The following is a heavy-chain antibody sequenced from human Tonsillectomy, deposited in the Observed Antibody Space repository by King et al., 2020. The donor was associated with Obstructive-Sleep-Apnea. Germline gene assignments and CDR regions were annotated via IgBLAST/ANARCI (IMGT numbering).Heavy chain of an antibody. CDR1: GYTFTSYD. V-gene: IGHV1-8*01. J-gene: IGHJ5*02. Sequence: QLVQSGAEVKKPGASVKVSCKASGYTFTSYDINWVRQATGQGLEWMGWMNPNSGNTGYAQNFQGRVTMTRNTSISTPYMELSILRFEDTAVFYCARGVSYNDSRGYKHPNNRFEPGGQGTLVTVSS. CDR3: ARGVSYNDSRGYKHPNNRFEP. CDR2: MNPNSGNT. D-gene: IGHD3-22*01.